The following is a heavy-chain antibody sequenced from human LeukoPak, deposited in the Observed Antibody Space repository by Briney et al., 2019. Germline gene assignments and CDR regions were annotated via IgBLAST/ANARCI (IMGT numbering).Heavy chain of an antibody. D-gene: IGHD1-26*01. Sequence: SETLSLTCTVSGGSISSYYWSWIRQPPGKGLEWIGYIYYSGSTNYNPSLKSRVTISVDTSKNQFSLKLSSVTAADTAVYYCARSGSYHDAFDVWGQGTMVTVSS. CDR2: IYYSGST. V-gene: IGHV4-59*08. CDR1: GGSISSYY. CDR3: ARSGSYHDAFDV. J-gene: IGHJ3*01.